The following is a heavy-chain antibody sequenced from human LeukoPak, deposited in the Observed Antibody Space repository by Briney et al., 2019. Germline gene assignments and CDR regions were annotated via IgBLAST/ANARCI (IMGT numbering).Heavy chain of an antibody. J-gene: IGHJ4*02. CDR3: ARDFGYYSPFWY. D-gene: IGHD3-22*01. Sequence: GGSLRLSCAASGFTFSSYGMHWVRQAPAKGLEWVAVIWYDGSNKYYADSVKGRFTISRDNSKNTLYLQMNSLRAEDTAVYYCARDFGYYSPFWYWGQGTLVTVSS. CDR1: GFTFSSYG. CDR2: IWYDGSNK. V-gene: IGHV3-33*01.